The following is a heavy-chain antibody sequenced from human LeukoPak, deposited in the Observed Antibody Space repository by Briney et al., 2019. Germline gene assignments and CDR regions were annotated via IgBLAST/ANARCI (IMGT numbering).Heavy chain of an antibody. J-gene: IGHJ4*02. CDR3: TTSIVVVPAAMSLGDY. CDR1: GFTFSNAW. D-gene: IGHD2-2*01. Sequence: GGSLRLSCAASGFTFSNAWMSWVRQAPEKGLEWVGRIKSKTDGGTTDYAAPVKGRFTISRDDSKNTLYLQMNSLKTEDTAVYYCTTSIVVVPAAMSLGDYWGQGTLVTVSS. V-gene: IGHV3-15*01. CDR2: IKSKTDGGTT.